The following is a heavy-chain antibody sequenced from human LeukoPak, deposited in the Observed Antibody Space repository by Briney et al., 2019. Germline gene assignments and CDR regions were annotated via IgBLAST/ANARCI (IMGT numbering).Heavy chain of an antibody. CDR2: IYSDGRT. CDR1: GFIVSSSY. CDR3: ARAFAHHFDY. V-gene: IGHV3-53*01. Sequence: GGSLRLSCAASGFIVSSSYMGWVRQAPGKGLEWVSYIYSDGRTFYADSAKGRFTTSIDSSKNTLYFQMNSLRAEDTAVYYCARAFAHHFDYWGQGTLVTVSS. J-gene: IGHJ4*02. D-gene: IGHD3-16*01.